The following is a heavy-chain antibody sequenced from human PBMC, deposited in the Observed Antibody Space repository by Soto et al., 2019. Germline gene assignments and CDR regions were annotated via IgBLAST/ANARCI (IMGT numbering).Heavy chain of an antibody. V-gene: IGHV4-4*02. CDR3: ARHTPAISISDH. CDR1: GGSISSSNW. Sequence: SETLSLTCAVSGGSISSSNWWSWVRQPPGKGMEWIGEIYHSGSTNYNPSLKSRVTISVDTSKNQFSLKLSSVTAADTAVYYCARHTPAISISDHWGQGTLVTVSS. J-gene: IGHJ4*02. D-gene: IGHD2-15*01. CDR2: IYHSGST.